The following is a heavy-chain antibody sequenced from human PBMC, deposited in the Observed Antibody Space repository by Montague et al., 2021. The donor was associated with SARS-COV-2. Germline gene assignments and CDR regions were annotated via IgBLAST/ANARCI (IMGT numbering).Heavy chain of an antibody. CDR1: GGSFSGYY. CDR3: ARWDPQTLTLIGLRGKSASDY. V-gene: IGHV4-34*01. CDR2: INHSGTT. J-gene: IGHJ4*02. D-gene: IGHD4-23*01. Sequence: SETLSLTCAVYGGSFSGYYWTWIRQSPGKGLEWIAEINHSGTTNYNFNPSLRSRVTMSVDTSKSQFSLKLSSVTAAGTGVYYCARWDPQTLTLIGLRGKSASDYWGQGTLVTVSS.